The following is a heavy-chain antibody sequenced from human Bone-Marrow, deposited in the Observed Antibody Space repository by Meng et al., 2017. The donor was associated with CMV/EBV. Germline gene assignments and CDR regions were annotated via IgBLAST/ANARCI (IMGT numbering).Heavy chain of an antibody. CDR2: IKPDSGAT. J-gene: IGHJ4*02. CDR3: ARDHNWGPDH. CDR1: GFYFSDHF. D-gene: IGHD1-1*01. V-gene: IGHV1-2*02. Sequence: ASVKVSCKTSGFYFSDHFMHWVRQAPGQGLEWMGWIKPDSGATNYAQTFRGRVTLTTDSSISTAYMDLIRLTSDDTAVYYCARDHNWGPDHWGQGNLVTVSS.